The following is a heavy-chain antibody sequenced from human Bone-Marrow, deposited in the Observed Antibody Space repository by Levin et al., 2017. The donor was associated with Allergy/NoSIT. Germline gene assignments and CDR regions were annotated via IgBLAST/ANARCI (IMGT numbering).Heavy chain of an antibody. V-gene: IGHV3-15*01. J-gene: IGHJ6*02. D-gene: IGHD2-15*01. CDR2: IKSKTDGGTT. CDR3: TTGSGLGYCSGGSCYSPNDYYDDGMDV. CDR1: GFTFSNAW. Sequence: GGSLRLSCAASGFTFSNAWMSWVRQAPGKGLEWVGRIKSKTDGGTTDYAAPVKGRFTISRDDSKNTLYLQMNSLKTEDTAVYYCTTGSGLGYCSGGSCYSPNDYYDDGMDVWGQGTTVTVSS.